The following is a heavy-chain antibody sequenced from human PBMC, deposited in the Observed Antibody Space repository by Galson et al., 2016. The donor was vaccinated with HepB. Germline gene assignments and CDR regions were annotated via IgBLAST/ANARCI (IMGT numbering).Heavy chain of an antibody. D-gene: IGHD4-17*01. CDR3: ARLVTTVTPIDY. J-gene: IGHJ4*02. CDR2: IYPDDSDI. CDR1: GYSFTSYW. Sequence: QSGAEVKKPGESLKISCKGSGYSFTSYWIAWVRQMPGKGLECMGIIYPDDSDIRYSPSFQGQVTISADKSISTAYLQWSSLKASDTAVYYCARLVTTVTPIDYWGQGTLVTVSS. V-gene: IGHV5-51*01.